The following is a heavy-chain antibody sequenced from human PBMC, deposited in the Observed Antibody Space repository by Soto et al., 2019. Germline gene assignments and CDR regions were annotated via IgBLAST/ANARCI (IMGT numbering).Heavy chain of an antibody. D-gene: IGHD1-26*01. Sequence: SETLSLTCTVSGGSISSYYWSRIRQPPGKGLEWIGYIYYSGSTNYNPSLKSRVTISVDTSKNQFSLKLSSVTAADTAVYYCARQRVGATGGLFDSWGQGTLGTVSS. CDR3: ARQRVGATGGLFDS. V-gene: IGHV4-59*08. CDR1: GGSISSYY. J-gene: IGHJ4*02. CDR2: IYYSGST.